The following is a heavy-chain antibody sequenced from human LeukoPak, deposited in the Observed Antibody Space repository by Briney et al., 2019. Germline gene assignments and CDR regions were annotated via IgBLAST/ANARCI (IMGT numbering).Heavy chain of an antibody. CDR2: MGATSGSI. V-gene: IGHV3-48*01. J-gene: IGHJ4*02. CDR3: AREDF. Sequence: GGSLRLSCAASAFTLRTYNMNWVRQAPGKGLEWVSYMGATSGSINYADSVKGRFTISRDTAKNSLFLQMNSLRAEDTAVYYCAREDFWGQGTLVTVSS. CDR1: AFTLRTYN.